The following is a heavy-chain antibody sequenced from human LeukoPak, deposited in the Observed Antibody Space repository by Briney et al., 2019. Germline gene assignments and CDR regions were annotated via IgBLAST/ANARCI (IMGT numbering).Heavy chain of an antibody. Sequence: GGSLRLSCAASGFTFNTYGMHWVRQAPGKGLEWVAFIRFDGNNKYYADSVKGRFTISRDNSKNTLYLQMTSLRAEDTAVYYCARSDHNSWNAFDIWGQGTMVTVSS. J-gene: IGHJ3*02. D-gene: IGHD1-26*01. V-gene: IGHV3-30*02. CDR1: GFTFNTYG. CDR2: IRFDGNNK. CDR3: ARSDHNSWNAFDI.